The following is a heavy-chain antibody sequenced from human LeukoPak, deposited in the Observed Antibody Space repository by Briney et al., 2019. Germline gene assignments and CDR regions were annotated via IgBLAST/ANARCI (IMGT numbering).Heavy chain of an antibody. CDR2: IYYSGST. V-gene: IGHV4-59*01. J-gene: IGHJ2*01. CDR1: RGSICSYY. Sequence: SETLSLTCIVSRGSICSYYWSWIPQPPGKGLEWIGYIYYSGSTNYNPSLKSRVTISVDTSKNQFSLKLSSVTAADTAVYYCARVTSDSSGYYYLNWYCDLWARGTLVTVSS. D-gene: IGHD3-22*01. CDR3: ARVTSDSSGYYYLNWYCDL.